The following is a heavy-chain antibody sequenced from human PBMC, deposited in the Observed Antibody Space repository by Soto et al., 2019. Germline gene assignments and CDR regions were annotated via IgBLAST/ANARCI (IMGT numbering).Heavy chain of an antibody. V-gene: IGHV3-7*03. Sequence: EVQLVESGGGLVQPGGSLRLSCAASGFTFSSYWMSWVRQAPGKGLEWVANIKQDGSEKYYVDSVKGRFAISRDNVKNSLYLQMNSLRAEDTAVYYCAGTWIQLWPVGYWGQGTLVTVSS. CDR2: IKQDGSEK. J-gene: IGHJ4*02. CDR3: AGTWIQLWPVGY. CDR1: GFTFSSYW. D-gene: IGHD5-18*01.